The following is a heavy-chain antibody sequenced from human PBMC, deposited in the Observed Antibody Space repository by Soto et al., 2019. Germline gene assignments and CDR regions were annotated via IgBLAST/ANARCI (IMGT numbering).Heavy chain of an antibody. CDR2: ISGSGGST. D-gene: IGHD1-26*01. Sequence: GGSRRLTCAASGFTFSSYAMTWVRQGPGKGLEWVSAISGSGGSTYYADSVKGRLTISRDNSKNTLYLQMNSLRAEDTAVYYCAKEENIEGATEFDYWGQGTLVTVSS. CDR1: GFTFSSYA. V-gene: IGHV3-23*01. J-gene: IGHJ4*02. CDR3: AKEENIEGATEFDY.